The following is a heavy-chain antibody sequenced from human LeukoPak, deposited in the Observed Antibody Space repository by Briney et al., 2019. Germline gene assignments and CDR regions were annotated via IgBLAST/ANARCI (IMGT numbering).Heavy chain of an antibody. V-gene: IGHV4-4*02. D-gene: IGHD3-10*01. Sequence: SETLSLTCAVSGGSISSSNWWSWVRQPPGKGLEWIGYIYYSGSTNYNPSLKSRVTISVDTSKNQFSLKLSSVTAADTAVYYCAGTYGSGSYSIDYWGQGALVTVSS. J-gene: IGHJ4*02. CDR2: IYYSGST. CDR3: AGTYGSGSYSIDY. CDR1: GGSISSSNW.